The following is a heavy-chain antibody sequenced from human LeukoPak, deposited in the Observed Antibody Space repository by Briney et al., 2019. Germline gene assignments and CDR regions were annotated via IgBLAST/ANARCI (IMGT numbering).Heavy chain of an antibody. V-gene: IGHV3-7*01. CDR1: GFTFTTYA. CDR2: IKQDGSEK. D-gene: IGHD3-3*01. J-gene: IGHJ3*02. CDR3: ARLSESLYRSVYRPLDI. Sequence: QTGGSLRLSCAASGFTFTTYAMSWVRQAPGKGLEWVANIKQDGSEKFYIDSVKGRFTISRDNAKNSLYLQMNSLRAEDTAVFYCARLSESLYRSVYRPLDICGQGTMVTVSS.